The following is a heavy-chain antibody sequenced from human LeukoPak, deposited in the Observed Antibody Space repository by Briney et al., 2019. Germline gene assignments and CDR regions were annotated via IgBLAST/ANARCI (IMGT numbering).Heavy chain of an antibody. Sequence: GGSLRLSCAASGFTFSSYGMHWVRQAPGKGLEWVAFIRYDGSNKYYADSVKGRFTISRDNSKNTLYLQMNSLRAEDTAVYYCAKAKDYYGSGSYPRGSFDYWGQGTLVTVSS. D-gene: IGHD3-10*01. CDR2: IRYDGSNK. CDR3: AKAKDYYGSGSYPRGSFDY. V-gene: IGHV3-30*02. CDR1: GFTFSSYG. J-gene: IGHJ4*02.